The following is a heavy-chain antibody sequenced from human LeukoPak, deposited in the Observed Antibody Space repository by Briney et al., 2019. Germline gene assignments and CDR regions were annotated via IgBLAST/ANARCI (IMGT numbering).Heavy chain of an antibody. V-gene: IGHV3-23*01. CDR3: AKDRVSGWTGWFDP. D-gene: IGHD6-19*01. CDR1: GFTFSNTW. CDR2: ISGSGGST. Sequence: GGSLRLSCAASGFTFSNTWMNWVRQAPGKGLEWVSAISGSGGSTYYADSVKGRFTISRDNSKNTLYLQMNSLRAEDTAVYYCAKDRVSGWTGWFDPWGQGTLVTVSS. J-gene: IGHJ5*02.